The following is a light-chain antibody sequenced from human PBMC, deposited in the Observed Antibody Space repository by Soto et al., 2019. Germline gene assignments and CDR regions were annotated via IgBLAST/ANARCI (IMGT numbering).Light chain of an antibody. Sequence: EKVLTQSPATLSVSPGERATLSCRASQSVSSNIAWYQQKPGQAPRFLIFGASTRATGIPARFSGSGSGTEFTLTISNVQSEDFGVYYCQQYHDWPPLTFGGGTKVEIK. CDR3: QQYHDWPPLT. J-gene: IGKJ4*01. V-gene: IGKV3-15*01. CDR2: GAS. CDR1: QSVSSN.